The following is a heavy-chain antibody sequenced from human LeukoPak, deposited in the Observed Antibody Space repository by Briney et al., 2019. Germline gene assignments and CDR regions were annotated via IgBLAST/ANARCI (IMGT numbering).Heavy chain of an antibody. Sequence: GGSLRLSCAVSGFSFDDYTIYWVRQAPGKGLEWVSLLSWDGETTYYSDSVKGRFTISRDNGKTSLSLQMNSLTIEDTAVYYCAKDFETLSGSGALDIWGQGTMVTVSS. D-gene: IGHD5-12*01. J-gene: IGHJ3*02. CDR3: AKDFETLSGSGALDI. CDR2: LSWDGETT. CDR1: GFSFDDYT. V-gene: IGHV3-43*01.